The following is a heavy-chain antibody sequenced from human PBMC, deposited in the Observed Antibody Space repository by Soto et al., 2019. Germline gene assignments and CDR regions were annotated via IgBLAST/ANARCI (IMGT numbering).Heavy chain of an antibody. Sequence: GGSMRLSCAASGFTFSSYAMSWVRQAPGKGLEWVSAISGSGGSTYYADSVKGRFTISRDNSKNTLYLQMNSLRAEDTAVYYCAKVDTAMVMTTAWGQGTLVTVSS. CDR3: AKVDTAMVMTTA. V-gene: IGHV3-23*01. D-gene: IGHD5-18*01. J-gene: IGHJ4*02. CDR1: GFTFSSYA. CDR2: ISGSGGST.